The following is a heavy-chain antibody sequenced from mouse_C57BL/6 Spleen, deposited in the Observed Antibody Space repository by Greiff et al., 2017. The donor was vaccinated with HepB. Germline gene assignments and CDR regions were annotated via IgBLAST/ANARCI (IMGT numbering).Heavy chain of an antibody. CDR3: ARSLFDY. D-gene: IGHD6-1*01. J-gene: IGHJ2*01. CDR1: GYSITSGYY. Sequence: EVKLQESGPGLVKPSQSLSLTCSVTGYSITSGYYWNWIRQFPGNKLEWMGYISYDGSNNYNPSLKNRISITRDTSKNQFFLKLNSVTTEYTATYYCARSLFDYWGQGTTLTVSS. CDR2: ISYDGSN. V-gene: IGHV3-6*01.